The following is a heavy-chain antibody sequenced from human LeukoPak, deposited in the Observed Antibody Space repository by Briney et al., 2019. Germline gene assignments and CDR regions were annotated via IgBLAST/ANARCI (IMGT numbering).Heavy chain of an antibody. Sequence: SVKVSCKASGGTFSSYAISWVRQAPGQGLEWMGGIIPIFGTANYAQKFQGRVTITADESTSTAYMELSSLRSEDTAMYYCATYCSSANCYIWGYYFDYWGQGTLVTVSS. CDR2: IIPIFGTA. J-gene: IGHJ4*02. V-gene: IGHV1-69*13. CDR3: ATYCSSANCYIWGYYFDY. D-gene: IGHD2-2*01. CDR1: GGTFSSYA.